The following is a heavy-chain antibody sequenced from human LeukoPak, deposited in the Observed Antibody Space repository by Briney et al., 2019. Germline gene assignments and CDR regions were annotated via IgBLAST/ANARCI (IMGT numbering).Heavy chain of an antibody. D-gene: IGHD4-17*01. CDR3: ARGRTTVPRN. V-gene: IGHV4-38-2*01. Sequence: PSETLSLTCAVSGYSISSGYYWGWIRQPPGKGLEWIGTIYHSGSTYYNPSLKSRVTMSVDTSKNQFSLKLSSVTAADTAVYYCARGRTTVPRNWGQGTLVTVSS. CDR1: GYSISSGYY. CDR2: IYHSGST. J-gene: IGHJ4*02.